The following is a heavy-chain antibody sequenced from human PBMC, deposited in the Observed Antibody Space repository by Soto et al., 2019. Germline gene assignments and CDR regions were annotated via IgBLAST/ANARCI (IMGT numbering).Heavy chain of an antibody. CDR3: ASTYNWKTFDP. CDR2: ISSSSSYI. Sequence: GGSLRLSCAASGFTFSSHSMNWVRQAPGKGLEWVSSISSSSSYIYYADSVKGRFNISRDNAKNSLYLQMNSLRAEDTAVYYCASTYNWKTFDPWGQGTLVTVSS. CDR1: GFTFSSHS. V-gene: IGHV3-21*01. D-gene: IGHD1-20*01. J-gene: IGHJ5*02.